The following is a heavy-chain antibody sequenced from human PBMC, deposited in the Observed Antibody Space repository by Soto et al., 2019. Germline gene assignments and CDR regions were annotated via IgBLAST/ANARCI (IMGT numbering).Heavy chain of an antibody. Sequence: LRLSCAASGFTFSSYWMSWVRQAPGKGLEWVANIKQDGGEKYYVDSVKGRFTISRDNAKNSLYLQMNSLRAEDTAVYYCARAPSNYYDSSGPLDYWGQGTLVTVSS. J-gene: IGHJ4*02. D-gene: IGHD3-22*01. V-gene: IGHV3-7*01. CDR1: GFTFSSYW. CDR3: ARAPSNYYDSSGPLDY. CDR2: IKQDGGEK.